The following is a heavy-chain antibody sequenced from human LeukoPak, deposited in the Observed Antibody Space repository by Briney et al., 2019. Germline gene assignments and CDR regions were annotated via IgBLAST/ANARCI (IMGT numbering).Heavy chain of an antibody. V-gene: IGHV3-21*04. D-gene: IGHD6-13*01. CDR2: ISIGTSFI. CDR3: AKGGSSSWDYFDY. Sequence: GGSLRLSCAASGFTFSSYNMNWVRQAPGKGLEWVAYISIGTSFIYYADSVKGRFTISRDNAKNSLYLQMNSLRAEDTAVYYCAKGGSSSWDYFDYWGQGTRVTVSS. CDR1: GFTFSSYN. J-gene: IGHJ4*02.